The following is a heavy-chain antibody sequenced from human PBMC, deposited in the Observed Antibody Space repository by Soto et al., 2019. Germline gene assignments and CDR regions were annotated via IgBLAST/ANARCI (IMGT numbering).Heavy chain of an antibody. CDR1: GFTFSSYA. CDR2: ITGSGGST. D-gene: IGHD1-26*01. J-gene: IGHJ4*02. V-gene: IGHV3-23*01. Sequence: SGGSLRLSCAASGFTFSSYAMSWVRQAPGKGLEWVSAITGSGGSTYYADSVKGRFTISRDNCKNTLYLQMNSRRAEDTAVYYCAKARPLVGATYFDYWGQGTLVTVSS. CDR3: AKARPLVGATYFDY.